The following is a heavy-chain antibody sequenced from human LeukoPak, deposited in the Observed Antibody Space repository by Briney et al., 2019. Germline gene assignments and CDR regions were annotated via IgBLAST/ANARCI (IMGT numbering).Heavy chain of an antibody. CDR2: IYTSGST. D-gene: IGHD5-12*01. V-gene: IGHV4-4*09. J-gene: IGHJ4*02. Sequence: SETLSLTCTLSGGSISSYYWSWIRQPPGKGLEWIGHIYTSGSTNYNPSLKSRVTISVDTSKNQFSLKLSSVTAADTAVYYCARQATMWYYFDYWGQGTLVTVSS. CDR1: GGSISSYY. CDR3: ARQATMWYYFDY.